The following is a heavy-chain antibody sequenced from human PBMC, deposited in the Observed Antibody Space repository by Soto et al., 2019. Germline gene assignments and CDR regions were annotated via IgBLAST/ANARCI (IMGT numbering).Heavy chain of an antibody. V-gene: IGHV4-31*02. Sequence: PSETLSLTCTVSGGSISSGGYYWSWIRQHPGKGLEWIGYIYYSGSTYYNPSLKSRVTISVDTSKNQFSLKLSSVTAADTAVYYCARGYSSSWYVWFDPWGQGTLVTVSS. D-gene: IGHD6-13*01. CDR3: ARGYSSSWYVWFDP. CDR2: IYYSGST. CDR1: GGSISSGGYY. J-gene: IGHJ5*02.